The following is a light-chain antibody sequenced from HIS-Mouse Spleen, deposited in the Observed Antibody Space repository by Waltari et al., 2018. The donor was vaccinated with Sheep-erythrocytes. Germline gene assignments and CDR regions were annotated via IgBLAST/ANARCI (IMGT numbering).Light chain of an antibody. J-gene: IGLJ3*02. Sequence: QSPLPHPPPVSGSPGRPATSSATGPSGVVGGYTYVSWYQQHQAKAPKLMIYDVSKRPSGVPDRFSGSKSGNTASLTISGLQAEDEADYYCCSYAGSYTFWVFGGGTKLTVL. CDR1: SGVVGGYTY. CDR3: CSYAGSYTFWV. V-gene: IGLV2-11*01. CDR2: DVS.